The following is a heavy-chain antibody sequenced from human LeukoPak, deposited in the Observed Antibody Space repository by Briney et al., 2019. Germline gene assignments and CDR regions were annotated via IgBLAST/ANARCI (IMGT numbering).Heavy chain of an antibody. D-gene: IGHD6-13*01. CDR3: ARGQYSSSWYSY. J-gene: IGHJ4*02. Sequence: PSETLSLTCAVYGGSFSSYYWSWIRQPPGKGLEWIGEINHSGSTNYNPSLKSRVTISVDTSKNQFSLKLSSVTAADTAVYYCARGQYSSSWYSYWGQGTLVTVSS. CDR2: INHSGST. CDR1: GGSFSSYY. V-gene: IGHV4-34*01.